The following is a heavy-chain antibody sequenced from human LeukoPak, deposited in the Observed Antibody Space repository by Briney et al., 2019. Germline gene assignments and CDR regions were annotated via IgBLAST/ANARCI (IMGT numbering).Heavy chain of an antibody. J-gene: IGHJ6*03. V-gene: IGHV3-21*01. CDR3: ARESNSYYYYYMDV. CDR2: ISSSSSYI. CDR1: GFTFSSYS. D-gene: IGHD4-11*01. Sequence: GGSLRLSCAASGFTFSSYSMNWVRQAPGKGLEWVSSISSSSSYIYYADSVKGRFTISRDNAKNSLYLQMNSLRAEDTAVYYCARESNSYYYYYMDVWGKGTTVTVSS.